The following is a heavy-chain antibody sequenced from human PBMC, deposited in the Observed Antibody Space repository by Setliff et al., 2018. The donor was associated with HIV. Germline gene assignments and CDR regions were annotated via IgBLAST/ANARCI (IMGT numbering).Heavy chain of an antibody. J-gene: IGHJ4*01. D-gene: IGHD3-3*01. CDR3: ARGRDYTGSWFRPFYLDF. Sequence: LSLTCAVYGGSFSAYHWSWIRQTPGKGLEWLGEINHSGSTAYNLALESRVSMSIDTSKNQFPLKLTSVTAADTAIYYCARGRDYTGSWFRPFYLDFWGHGNLVTVSS. CDR1: GGSFSAYH. V-gene: IGHV4-34*01. CDR2: INHSGST.